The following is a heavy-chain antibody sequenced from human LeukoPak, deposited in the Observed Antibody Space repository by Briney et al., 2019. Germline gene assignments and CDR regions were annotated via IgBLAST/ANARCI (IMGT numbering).Heavy chain of an antibody. CDR1: GYTFTSYG. Sequence: GASVKVSCKASGYTFTSYGISWVRQAPGQGLEWMGWISAYNGNTNYAQKLQGRVTMTTDTSTSTAYMELRSLRSDDTAVYYCARDRIRGGYSYGPTTERYYYYGMDVWGQGTTVTVSS. J-gene: IGHJ6*02. CDR3: ARDRIRGGYSYGPTTERYYYYGMDV. V-gene: IGHV1-18*01. D-gene: IGHD5-18*01. CDR2: ISAYNGNT.